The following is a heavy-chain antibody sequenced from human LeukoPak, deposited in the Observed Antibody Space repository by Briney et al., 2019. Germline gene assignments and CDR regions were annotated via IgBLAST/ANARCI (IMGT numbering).Heavy chain of an antibody. CDR1: GGSISSSSYY. CDR2: IYYSGST. D-gene: IGHD2-2*01. Sequence: SETLSLTCTVSGGSISSSSYYWGWIRQPPGKGLEWIGSIYYSGSTYHNPSLKSRVTISVDTSKNQFSLKLSSVTAADTAVYYCARELSYCSSTSCSNWFDPWGQGTLVTVSS. J-gene: IGHJ5*02. CDR3: ARELSYCSSTSCSNWFDP. V-gene: IGHV4-39*07.